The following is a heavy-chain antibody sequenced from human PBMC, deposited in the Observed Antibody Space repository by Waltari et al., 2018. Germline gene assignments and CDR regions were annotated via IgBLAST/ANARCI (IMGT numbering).Heavy chain of an antibody. V-gene: IGHV3-15*01. CDR1: GYPFQDAW. CDR3: VRESYGNDI. CDR2: IKREVDGGTA. D-gene: IGHD4-17*01. Sequence: QLVQSGGGLVRPGESLRLSCVGSGYPFQDAWMSWGRQAPAKGLEWVGRIKREVDGGTAEYIESVKDRFTISRDDSKNTLYLQMNSLKSEDSAVYFCVRESYGNDIWGQGTLVTVSS. J-gene: IGHJ4*02.